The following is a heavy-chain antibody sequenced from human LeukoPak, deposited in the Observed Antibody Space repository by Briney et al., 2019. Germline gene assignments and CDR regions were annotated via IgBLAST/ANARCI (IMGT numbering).Heavy chain of an antibody. V-gene: IGHV3-23*01. J-gene: IGHJ1*01. CDR2: IRAGGGST. Sequence: PGGSLRLSCAASGFTFRSYAMTWVRQAPGKGLEWVSAIRAGGGSTYYADSVKGRFSIPRDNSKNTLYLQMNSLRAEDTAIYYCASHGVTMEEHFQHWGQGTLVTVSS. D-gene: IGHD3-10*01. CDR1: GFTFRSYA. CDR3: ASHGVTMEEHFQH.